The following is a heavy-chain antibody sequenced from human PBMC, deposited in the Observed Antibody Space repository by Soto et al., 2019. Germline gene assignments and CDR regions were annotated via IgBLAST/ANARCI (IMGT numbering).Heavy chain of an antibody. CDR2: FDPEDGET. J-gene: IGHJ4*02. CDR1: GYTLTELS. D-gene: IGHD3-22*01. Sequence: QVQLVQSGAEVKKPGASVQVSCKVSGYTLTELSMHWVRQAPGKGLEWMGRFDPEDGETIYAQQFNGRVTMTEDTSTDTTSMDLSSLRSEDTAVYYCATSVGGYGDYLDYWGQGTLVTVSS. V-gene: IGHV1-24*01. CDR3: ATSVGGYGDYLDY.